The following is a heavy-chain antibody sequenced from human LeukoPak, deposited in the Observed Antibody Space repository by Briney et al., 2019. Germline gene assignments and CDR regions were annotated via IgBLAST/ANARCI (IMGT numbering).Heavy chain of an antibody. Sequence: GGSLRLSCAASGFTFNSYGMHWVRQAPGKGLEWVAFIRYDGSNKSYADSVKGRFTISRDNSKNTLYLQMNSLRAEDTAVYYCAKDPGNYDFWSDPWGQGTLVTVSS. D-gene: IGHD3-3*01. CDR3: AKDPGNYDFWSDP. J-gene: IGHJ5*02. CDR2: IRYDGSNK. CDR1: GFTFNSYG. V-gene: IGHV3-30*02.